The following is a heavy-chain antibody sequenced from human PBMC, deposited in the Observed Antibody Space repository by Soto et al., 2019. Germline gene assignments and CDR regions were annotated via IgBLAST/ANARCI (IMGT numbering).Heavy chain of an antibody. V-gene: IGHV3-30*18. CDR1: GFTFSSYG. J-gene: IGHJ4*02. CDR3: AKSGCPSSAKDLFDY. D-gene: IGHD2-2*01. Sequence: GGSLRLSCAASGFTFSSYGMHWVRQAPGKGLEWVAVISYDGSNKYYADSVKGRFTISRDNSKNTLYLQMNSLRAEDTAVYYCAKSGCPSSAKDLFDYWGQGTLDTGSA. CDR2: ISYDGSNK.